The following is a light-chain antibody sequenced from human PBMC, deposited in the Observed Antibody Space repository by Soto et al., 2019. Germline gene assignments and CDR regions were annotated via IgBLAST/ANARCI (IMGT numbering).Light chain of an antibody. V-gene: IGLV2-11*01. J-gene: IGLJ1*01. Sequence: QSALTQPRSVSGSPGQSVTISCTGTSSDVGGYNFVSWYQQHPGKAPKFMIYDVTKRPSGVPDRFSGSKSGNTASLTIYGLQDEAAADYYCCSYVGSYTSYVFGTGTKLTVL. CDR2: DVT. CDR3: CSYVGSYTSYV. CDR1: SSDVGGYNF.